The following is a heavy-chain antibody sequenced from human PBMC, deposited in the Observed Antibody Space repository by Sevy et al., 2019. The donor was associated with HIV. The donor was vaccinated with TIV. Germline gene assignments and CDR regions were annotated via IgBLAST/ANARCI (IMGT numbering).Heavy chain of an antibody. J-gene: IGHJ4*02. CDR3: AKDRAWGSTSCPDY. Sequence: GGSLRLSCAASGFTFSSYAMSWVRQAPGKGLEWVSAISGSGGSTYYADSVKGRFTISRDSSKNTLYLQMNSLRAEDTAVYYCAKDRAWGSTSCPDYWGQGTLVTVSS. V-gene: IGHV3-23*01. D-gene: IGHD2-2*01. CDR2: ISGSGGST. CDR1: GFTFSSYA.